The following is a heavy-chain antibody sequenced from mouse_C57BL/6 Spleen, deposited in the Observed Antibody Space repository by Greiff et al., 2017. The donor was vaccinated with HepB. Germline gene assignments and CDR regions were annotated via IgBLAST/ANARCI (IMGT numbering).Heavy chain of an antibody. CDR1: GFTFSSYA. D-gene: IGHD2-2*01. CDR2: ISDGGSYT. CDR3: ARDGYYFDY. Sequence: EVKLVESGGGLVKPGGSLKLSCAASGFTFSSYAMSWVRQTPEKMLEWVATISDGGSYTYYPDNVKGRFTISRDNAKNNLYLQMSHLKSEDTAMYYCARDGYYFDYWGQGTTLTVSS. V-gene: IGHV5-4*01. J-gene: IGHJ2*01.